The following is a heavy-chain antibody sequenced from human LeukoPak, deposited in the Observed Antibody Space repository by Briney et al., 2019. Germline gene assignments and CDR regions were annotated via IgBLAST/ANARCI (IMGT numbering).Heavy chain of an antibody. CDR3: ASGMVTGELRAYYYYYYMDV. CDR2: MNPNSGNT. D-gene: IGHD7-27*01. CDR1: GYTFTSYD. V-gene: IGHV1-8*01. Sequence: ASVKVSCKASGYTFTSYDINWVRQATGQGLEWMGWMNPNSGNTGYAQRFQGRVTMTRNTSISTAYMELSSLRSEDTAVYYCASGMVTGELRAYYYYYYMDVWGKGTTVTVSS. J-gene: IGHJ6*03.